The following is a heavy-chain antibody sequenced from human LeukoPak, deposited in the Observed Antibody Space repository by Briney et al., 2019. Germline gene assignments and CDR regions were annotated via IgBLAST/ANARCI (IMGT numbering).Heavy chain of an antibody. CDR1: GFTVSSTY. J-gene: IGHJ3*02. V-gene: IGHV3-66*01. CDR2: IYSGGST. CDR3: ARGTTATLGAFDI. D-gene: IGHD2-15*01. Sequence: GGSLRLSCAASGFTVSSTYMSWVRQAPGKGLECVSVIYSGGSTYYADSVKGRFTISRDNSKNTLYLQMNSLRAEDTAVYYCARGTTATLGAFDIWGQGTMDTVSS.